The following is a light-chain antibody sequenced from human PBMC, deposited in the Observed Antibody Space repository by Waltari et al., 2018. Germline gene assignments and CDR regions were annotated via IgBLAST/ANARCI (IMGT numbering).Light chain of an antibody. CDR3: QQYNNWPQT. CDR2: TTS. Sequence: EIEMTQSPATLSVSPGERATLSCRASQSVGDKLAWYQQKPGQAPRLRIYTTSIRTTGSPARFSGSGSGTEFTLTISSLQSEDFAVYHCQQYNNWPQTFGQGTKVEIK. CDR1: QSVGDK. J-gene: IGKJ1*01. V-gene: IGKV3-15*01.